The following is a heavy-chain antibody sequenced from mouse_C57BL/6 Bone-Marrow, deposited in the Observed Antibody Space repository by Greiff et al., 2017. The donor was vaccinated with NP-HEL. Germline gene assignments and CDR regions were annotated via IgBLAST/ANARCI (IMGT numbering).Heavy chain of an antibody. D-gene: IGHD1-1*01. CDR3: ARHVATVPYWYFDV. Sequence: VKLMESGPGLVAPSQSLSITCTVSGFSLTSYGVHWVRQPPGKGLELLVVIWSDGSPTYNSALKSRQSISKDNSKSQVFLKMNSLQTDDTAMYYCARHVATVPYWYFDVWGTGTTVTVSS. CDR1: GFSLTSYG. J-gene: IGHJ1*03. V-gene: IGHV2-6-1*01. CDR2: IWSDGSP.